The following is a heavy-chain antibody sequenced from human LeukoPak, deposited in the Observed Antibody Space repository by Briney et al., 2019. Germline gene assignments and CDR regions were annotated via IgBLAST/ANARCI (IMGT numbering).Heavy chain of an antibody. CDR2: VYYSGTT. CDR3: ARVGSSGWPYYYYYYMDV. D-gene: IGHD6-19*01. V-gene: IGHV4-39*01. Sequence: PSETLSLTCTVSGGSISSSNYYWGWIRQPPGKGLEWIGSVYYSGTTYYNPSLKSRVTISVDTSKNQFSLKLSSVTAADTAVYYCARVGSSGWPYYYYYYMDVWGKGTTVTVSS. CDR1: GGSISSSNYY. J-gene: IGHJ6*03.